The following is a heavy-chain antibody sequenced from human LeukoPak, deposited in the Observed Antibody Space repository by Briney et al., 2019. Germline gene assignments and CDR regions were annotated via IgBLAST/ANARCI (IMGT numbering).Heavy chain of an antibody. CDR2: IIPIFGTT. CDR1: GGTFNSYA. Sequence: ASVKVSCKASGGTFNSYAISWVRQAPGQGLEWMGGIIPIFGTTNYARKFRGRVTLTADKSTRTAYMELSSLRSEDTAVYYCARDGRGLGNYFDYWGQGTLVTVSS. J-gene: IGHJ4*02. V-gene: IGHV1-69*06. D-gene: IGHD3-10*01. CDR3: ARDGRGLGNYFDY.